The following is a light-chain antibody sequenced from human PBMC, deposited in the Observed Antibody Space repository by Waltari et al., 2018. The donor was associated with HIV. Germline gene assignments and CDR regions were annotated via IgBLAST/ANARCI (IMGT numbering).Light chain of an antibody. Sequence: DIVMTQSPLSLPVTPGEPASISCRSSQSLLHSNGYNFLDWYLQKPGQSPQLLIYLASHRASGVPDRFSGSGSGTDFTLKISRVEAEDVGVYYCMQPLQSPITFGQWTRLEIK. CDR3: MQPLQSPIT. J-gene: IGKJ5*01. CDR2: LAS. CDR1: QSLLHSNGYNF. V-gene: IGKV2-28*01.